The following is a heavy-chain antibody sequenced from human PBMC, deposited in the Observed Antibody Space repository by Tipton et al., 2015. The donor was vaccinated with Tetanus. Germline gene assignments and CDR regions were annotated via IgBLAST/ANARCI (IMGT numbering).Heavy chain of an antibody. CDR1: GGSISSGGYY. Sequence: TLSLTCTVSGGSISSGGYYWRWIRQHPGKRLEWIGDIYYSGSTYYNPSLKSRVTISVDTSKNQFSLKLSSVTAADAAVYYCARDQARGARGWNYFDYWGQGTLVTVSS. CDR2: IYYSGST. D-gene: IGHD1-26*01. V-gene: IGHV4-31*03. CDR3: ARDQARGARGWNYFDY. J-gene: IGHJ4*02.